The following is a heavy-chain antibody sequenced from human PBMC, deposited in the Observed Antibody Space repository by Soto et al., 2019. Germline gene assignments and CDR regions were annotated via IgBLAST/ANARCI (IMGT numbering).Heavy chain of an antibody. CDR3: ARTIGYSGYENGMDV. CDR1: GYTLTSYG. J-gene: IGHJ6*02. V-gene: IGHV1-18*01. CDR2: ISAYNGNT. D-gene: IGHD5-12*01. Sequence: GASVKVSCKASGYTLTSYGISWVRQAPGQGLEWMGWISAYNGNTNYAQKLQGRVTMTTDTSTSTAYMELRSLRSDDTAVYYCARTIGYSGYENGMDVWGQGTTVTVSS.